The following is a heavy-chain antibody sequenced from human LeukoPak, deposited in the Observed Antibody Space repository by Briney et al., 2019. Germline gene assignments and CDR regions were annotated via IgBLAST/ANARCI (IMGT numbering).Heavy chain of an antibody. CDR3: ARLVVVPAAG. V-gene: IGHV3-21*01. J-gene: IGHJ1*01. Sequence: NAGGSLRLSCAASGFTFSSYSMTWVRQAPGKGLEWVSSISSSSSYIYYADSVKGRFTISRDNAKNSLYLQMNSLRAEDTAVYYCARLVVVPAAGWGQGTLVTVSS. CDR2: ISSSSSYI. D-gene: IGHD2-2*01. CDR1: GFTFSSYS.